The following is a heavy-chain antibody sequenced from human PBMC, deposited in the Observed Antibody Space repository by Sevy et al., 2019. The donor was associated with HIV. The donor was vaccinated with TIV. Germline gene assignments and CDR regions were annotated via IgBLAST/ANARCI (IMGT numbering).Heavy chain of an antibody. CDR3: ARAQGSLWALDY. Sequence: GGSLRLSCAASGFTFRSYWMHWVRQAPGKGLVWVSRINRDGSATSHVDSVTGRFTISRDNGKNMLYLQMSSLRAEDTAVYYCARAQGSLWALDYWGQGTLVTVSS. V-gene: IGHV3-74*01. D-gene: IGHD3-10*01. CDR2: INRDGSAT. J-gene: IGHJ4*02. CDR1: GFTFRSYW.